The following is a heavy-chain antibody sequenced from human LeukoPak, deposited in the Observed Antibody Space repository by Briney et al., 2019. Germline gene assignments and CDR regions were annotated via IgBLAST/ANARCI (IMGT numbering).Heavy chain of an antibody. CDR2: INPSGGST. V-gene: IGHV1-46*01. Sequence: ASVKVSCKASGYTFTSYYMHWVRQAPGQGLEWMGIINPSGGSTSYAQKFQGRVTMTRDTSTSTVYMELSSLRSEDTAVYYCARGSQRVVVAHGYAFDIWGQGTMVTVSS. CDR3: ARGSQRVVVAHGYAFDI. D-gene: IGHD3-22*01. J-gene: IGHJ3*02. CDR1: GYTFTSYY.